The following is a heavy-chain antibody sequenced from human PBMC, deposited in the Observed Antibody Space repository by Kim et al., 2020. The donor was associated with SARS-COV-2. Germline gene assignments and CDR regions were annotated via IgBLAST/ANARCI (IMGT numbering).Heavy chain of an antibody. CDR3: ARVGIGRYYYYGMDV. Sequence: WGSLRLSCAASGFTFSSYWMHWVRQAPGKGLVWVSRINSDGSSTSYADSVKGRFTISRDNAKNTLYLQMNSLRAEDTAVYYCARVGIGRYYYYGMDVWGQGTTVTVSS. CDR1: GFTFSSYW. J-gene: IGHJ6*02. D-gene: IGHD2-21*01. CDR2: INSDGSST. V-gene: IGHV3-74*01.